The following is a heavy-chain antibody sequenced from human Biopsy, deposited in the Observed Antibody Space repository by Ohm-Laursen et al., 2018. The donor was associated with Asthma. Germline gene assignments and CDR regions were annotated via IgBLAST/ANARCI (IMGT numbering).Heavy chain of an antibody. V-gene: IGHV1-2*06. D-gene: IGHD6-19*01. Sequence: GASVKVSCKASGGTFSRYAISWVRQAPGQGLEWMGRINPNSGGTNYAQKVQGRVTMTRDTSISTAYMEVSRLRSEDTAVYYCARSQVGYSSGWSLLLKKFYYSGLDVWGQGTTVTVSS. CDR3: ARSQVGYSSGWSLLLKKFYYSGLDV. CDR2: INPNSGGT. J-gene: IGHJ6*02. CDR1: GGTFSRYA.